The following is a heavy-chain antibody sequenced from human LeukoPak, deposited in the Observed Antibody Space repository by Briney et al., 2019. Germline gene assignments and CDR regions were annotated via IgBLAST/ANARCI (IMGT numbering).Heavy chain of an antibody. Sequence: GGFLRLSCAASGFTFSSYWMSWVRQAPGKGLEWVATIKQDGSQKEYVDSVKGRFTISRDNAKNSLYLQMNSLRAEDTAVYYCARDPTATNFHDAFDIWGQGTMVTVSS. CDR2: IKQDGSQK. CDR1: GFTFSSYW. J-gene: IGHJ3*02. CDR3: ARDPTATNFHDAFDI. V-gene: IGHV3-7*05. D-gene: IGHD4-17*01.